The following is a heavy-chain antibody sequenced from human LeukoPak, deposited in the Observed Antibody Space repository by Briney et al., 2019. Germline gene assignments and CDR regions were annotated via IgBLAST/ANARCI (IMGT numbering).Heavy chain of an antibody. V-gene: IGHV3-48*01. J-gene: IGHJ4*02. D-gene: IGHD4-17*01. CDR2: ISRDGTAT. Sequence: GGSLRLSCAASGFTFSSYGLNWVRQAPGKGLEWLSFISRDGTATHYADCVKGRFTISRDNAKNSLYLQMNSLRAEDTAVYYCATDPDGDYDFDFWGQGTLVTVSS. CDR3: ATDPDGDYDFDF. CDR1: GFTFSSYG.